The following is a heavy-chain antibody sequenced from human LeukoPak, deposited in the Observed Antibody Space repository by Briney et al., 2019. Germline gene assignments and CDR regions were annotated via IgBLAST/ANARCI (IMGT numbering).Heavy chain of an antibody. CDR3: AKGGPMIVVVIFDY. J-gene: IGHJ4*02. D-gene: IGHD3-22*01. CDR2: ISGSGGST. V-gene: IGHV3-23*01. CDR1: GFTFSSYA. Sequence: GGSLRLSCAASGFTFSSYAMSWVRQAPGKGLEWVSTISGSGGSTYYADSVKGRFTISRDNSKNTLYLQMNSLRAEDTAIYYCAKGGPMIVVVIFDYWGKGTLVTVSS.